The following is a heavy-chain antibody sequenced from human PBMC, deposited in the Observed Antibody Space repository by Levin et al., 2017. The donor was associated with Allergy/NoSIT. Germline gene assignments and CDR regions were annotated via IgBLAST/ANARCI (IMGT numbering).Heavy chain of an antibody. CDR2: IYYSGST. Sequence: PSETLSLTCTVSGGSISSGDYYWSWIRQPPGKGLEWIGYIYYSGSTYYNPSLKSRVAMSIDTSKNQFSLQLSSVTAADTAVYYCARDQQSLGVMDVWGQGTTVTVSS. CDR3: ARDQQSLGVMDV. J-gene: IGHJ6*02. V-gene: IGHV4-30-4*01. CDR1: GGSISSGDYY. D-gene: IGHD3-16*01.